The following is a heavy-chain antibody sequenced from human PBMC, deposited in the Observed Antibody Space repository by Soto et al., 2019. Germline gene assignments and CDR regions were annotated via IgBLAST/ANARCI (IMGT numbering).Heavy chain of an antibody. CDR2: ISGSGAGA. CDR3: AKAFDASGYYYERAFDY. D-gene: IGHD3-22*01. V-gene: IGHV3-23*01. CDR1: GFTFSTYA. J-gene: IGHJ4*02. Sequence: EVQLLESGGGLVQPGGSLRLSCAASGFTFSTYAMAWVRQAPGKGLEWVSAISGSGAGAYVADSVRGRFSISRDNSKNRLDLQMSGLTVEDTALYYCAKAFDASGYYYERAFDYWGQGTLVTVSS.